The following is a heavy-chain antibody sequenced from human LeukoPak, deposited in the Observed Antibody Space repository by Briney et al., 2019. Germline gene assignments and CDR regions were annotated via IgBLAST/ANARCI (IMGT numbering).Heavy chain of an antibody. CDR1: GGSISSSSYY. CDR3: ARLSLGILTGYYTGYFDY. Sequence: SETLSLTCTVSGGSISSSSYYWGWIRQPPGKGLEWIGSIYYSGSTYYNPSLKSRVTISVDTSKNQFSLKLSSVTAADTAVYYCARLSLGILTGYYTGYFDYWGQGTLVTVSS. V-gene: IGHV4-39*07. J-gene: IGHJ4*02. CDR2: IYYSGST. D-gene: IGHD3-9*01.